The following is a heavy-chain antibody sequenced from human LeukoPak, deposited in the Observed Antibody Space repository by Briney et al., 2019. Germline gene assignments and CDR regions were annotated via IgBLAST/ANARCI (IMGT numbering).Heavy chain of an antibody. J-gene: IGHJ4*02. V-gene: IGHV3-23*01. D-gene: IGHD3-3*01. CDR3: AKADYDFWSGKGGY. Sequence: PGGSLRLSCAASGFTFSSYAMSWVRQAPGKGLEWVSAISGSGGSTYYADSVKGRFTISRDNSKNTLYLQMNSLRAEDTAVYHCAKADYDFWSGKGGYWGQGTLVTVSS. CDR1: GFTFSSYA. CDR2: ISGSGGST.